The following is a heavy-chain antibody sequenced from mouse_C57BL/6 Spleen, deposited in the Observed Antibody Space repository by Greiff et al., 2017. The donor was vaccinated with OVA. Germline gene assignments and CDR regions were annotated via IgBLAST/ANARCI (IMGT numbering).Heavy chain of an antibody. J-gene: IGHJ3*01. CDR2: IRNKANGYTT. V-gene: IGHV7-3*01. CDR3: ARYSNSWFAY. CDR1: GFTFTDYY. Sequence: EVHLVESGGGLVQPGGSLSLSCAASGFTFTDYYMSWVRQPPGKALEWLGFIRNKANGYTTEYSASVKGRFTISRDNSQSILYLQMNALRAEDSATYYCARYSNSWFAYWGQVTLVTVSA. D-gene: IGHD2-1*01.